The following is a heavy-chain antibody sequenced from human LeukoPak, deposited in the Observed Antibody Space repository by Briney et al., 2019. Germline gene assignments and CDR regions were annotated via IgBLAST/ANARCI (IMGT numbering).Heavy chain of an antibody. CDR3: ARDVSDYSTFDYMDV. V-gene: IGHV1-69*05. CDR2: IIPIFGTA. CDR1: GGTFISYA. D-gene: IGHD4-11*01. Sequence: SVKVSCKASGGTFISYAISWVRQAPGQGLEWMGRIIPIFGTANYAQKFQGRVTITTDESTSTAYMELSSLRSEDTAVYYCARDVSDYSTFDYMDVWGKGTTVTVSS. J-gene: IGHJ6*03.